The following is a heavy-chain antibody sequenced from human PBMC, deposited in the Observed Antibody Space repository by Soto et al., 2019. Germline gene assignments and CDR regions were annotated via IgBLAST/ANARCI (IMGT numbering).Heavy chain of an antibody. V-gene: IGHV4-39*01. CDR1: GGSISSSDYY. CDR3: AICSPGITVACLLPH. CDR2: IYYSGST. J-gene: IGHJ1*01. D-gene: IGHD2-15*01. Sequence: SETLSLTCTVSGGSISSSDYYWGWIRQPPGKGLEWIGSIYYSGSTYYNPSLKSRVTMSVDTSKNQFSLKLSSVTAADTAVYYCAICSPGITVACLLPHCAQGSLVPGSS.